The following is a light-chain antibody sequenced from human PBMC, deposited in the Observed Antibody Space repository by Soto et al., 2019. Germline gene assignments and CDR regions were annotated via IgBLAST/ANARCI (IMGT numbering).Light chain of an antibody. CDR3: GTWDSSLSAVV. Sequence: QSVLTQPPSVSAAPGQKVTISCSGSSSNMGNNYVSWYQQLPGTAPKLLIYDNNKRPSGIPDRFSGSKSGTSATLGITGLQTGDEADYYCGTWDSSLSAVVFGGVTKLTVL. CDR2: DNN. J-gene: IGLJ2*01. CDR1: SSNMGNNY. V-gene: IGLV1-51*01.